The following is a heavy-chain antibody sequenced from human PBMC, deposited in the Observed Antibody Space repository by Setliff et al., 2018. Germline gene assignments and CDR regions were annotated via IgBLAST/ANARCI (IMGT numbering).Heavy chain of an antibody. V-gene: IGHV3-15*01. Sequence: GSLRLSCRASGITFKNAWMTWVRQAPGKGLEWVGRIKSKGEAETANYGVPVKGRFTISRDDSTNTIYLQMNRLKIEDTGFYYCTTGPRDSRDYMNWLDPGGPGTLVTV. CDR3: TTGPRDSRDYMNWLDP. J-gene: IGHJ5*02. CDR1: GITFKNAW. CDR2: IKSKGEAETA. D-gene: IGHD4-17*01.